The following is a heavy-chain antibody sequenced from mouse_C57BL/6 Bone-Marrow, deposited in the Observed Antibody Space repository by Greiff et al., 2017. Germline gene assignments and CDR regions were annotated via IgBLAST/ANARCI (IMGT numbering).Heavy chain of an antibody. V-gene: IGHV5-6*02. CDR3: ARLGGYYVAWFAY. D-gene: IGHD2-3*01. Sequence: VKLVASGGDLVKPGGSLKLSCAASGFTFSSYGLSWVRQPPDKRLEWVATISSGGSYTYYPDSVKGRFPISSDNAKNTLYLQMSSMKSEDTAMYYCARLGGYYVAWFAYWGQGTLVTVSA. CDR1: GFTFSSYG. J-gene: IGHJ3*01. CDR2: ISSGGSYT.